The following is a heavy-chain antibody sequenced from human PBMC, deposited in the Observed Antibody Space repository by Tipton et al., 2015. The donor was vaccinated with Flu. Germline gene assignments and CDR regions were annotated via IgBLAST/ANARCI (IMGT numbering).Heavy chain of an antibody. V-gene: IGHV3-48*03. J-gene: IGHJ4*02. Sequence: QLVQSGGGLVQPGGSLRLSCAVSGFTFSSYEMNWVRQAPGKGLEWVSHITPSGVQKYYADAVKGRFTISRDNAKNSLYLQMHSLRAEDTAVYYCTRGFIRLCDYWGQGTLVTVSS. D-gene: IGHD3-16*01. CDR2: ITPSGVQK. CDR3: TRGFIRLCDY. CDR1: GFTFSSYE.